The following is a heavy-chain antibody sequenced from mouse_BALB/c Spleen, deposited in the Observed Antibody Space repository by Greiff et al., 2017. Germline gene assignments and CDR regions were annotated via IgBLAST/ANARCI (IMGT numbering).Heavy chain of an antibody. CDR2: IRLKSNNYAT. CDR1: GFTFSNYW. J-gene: IGHJ1*01. Sequence: DVQLQESGGGLVQPGGSMKLSCVASGFTFSNYWMNWVRQSPEKGLEWVAEIRLKSNNYATHYAESVKGRFTISRDDSKSSVYLQMNNLRAEDTGIYYCTRGRRGWYFDVWGAGTTVTVSS. V-gene: IGHV6-6*02. CDR3: TRGRRGWYFDV.